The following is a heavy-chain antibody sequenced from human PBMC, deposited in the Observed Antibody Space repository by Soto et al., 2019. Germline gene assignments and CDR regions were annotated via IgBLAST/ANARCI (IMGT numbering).Heavy chain of an antibody. J-gene: IGHJ4*02. Sequence: GESLKISCKGSGYSFTSYWIGWVRQMPGKGLEWMGIIYPGDSDTRYSPSFQGQVTISADKSISTAYLQWSSLKASDTAMYYCARGAGALVVVPAGFDYWGQGTLVTVSS. D-gene: IGHD2-2*01. V-gene: IGHV5-51*01. CDR1: GYSFTSYW. CDR3: ARGAGALVVVPAGFDY. CDR2: IYPGDSDT.